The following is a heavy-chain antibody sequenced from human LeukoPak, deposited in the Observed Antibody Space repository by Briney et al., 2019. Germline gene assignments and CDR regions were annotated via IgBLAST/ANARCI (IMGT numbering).Heavy chain of an antibody. J-gene: IGHJ3*02. V-gene: IGHV1-69*05. Sequence: GASVKVSCKASGGTFSSYAISWVRQAPGQGLEWMGGIIPIFGTANYAQKFQGRVTITTDESTSTAYMELSSLRSEDTAVYYCARVGRFLEWLTKTEDAFDIWGQGTMVTVSS. CDR1: GGTFSSYA. CDR3: ARVGRFLEWLTKTEDAFDI. D-gene: IGHD3-3*01. CDR2: IIPIFGTA.